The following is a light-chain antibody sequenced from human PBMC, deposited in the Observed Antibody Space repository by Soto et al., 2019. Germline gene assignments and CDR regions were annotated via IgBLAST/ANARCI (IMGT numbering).Light chain of an antibody. J-gene: IGKJ3*01. V-gene: IGKV3-11*01. CDR3: QQLTNWPRSFT. Sequence: EIVFTQYPATLSLSPGERATLSCRASQSVSSYLDWYQQKPDTNPRLLIYDTSKRATGIPARFSGSGSGTDFSLTISSLEPDDFAVSYCQQLTNWPRSFTFGRGTKVYIK. CDR1: QSVSSY. CDR2: DTS.